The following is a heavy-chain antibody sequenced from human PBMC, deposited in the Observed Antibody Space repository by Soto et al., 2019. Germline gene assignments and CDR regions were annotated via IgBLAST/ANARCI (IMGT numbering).Heavy chain of an antibody. D-gene: IGHD3-3*01. V-gene: IGHV3-33*01. Sequence: QVQLVESGGGVVQPGRSLRLSCAASGFTFSSYGMHWVRQAPGKGLEGVAVIWYDGSNKYYADSVKGRFTISRDNSKNSLYLQMNSLRAEDTAVYYCARAHRPGFCDYWGQGTLVTVSS. CDR1: GFTFSSYG. J-gene: IGHJ4*02. CDR3: ARAHRPGFCDY. CDR2: IWYDGSNK.